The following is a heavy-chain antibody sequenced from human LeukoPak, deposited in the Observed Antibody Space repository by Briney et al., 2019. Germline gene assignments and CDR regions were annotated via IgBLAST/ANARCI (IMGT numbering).Heavy chain of an antibody. CDR3: ARVGSITARKNYFDY. V-gene: IGHV1-2*02. J-gene: IGHJ4*02. D-gene: IGHD6-6*01. Sequence: GASVKVSCKAAGYTFTAYYIHWVRQAPGQGLEWMGWINPNSGGTNSAQKFQGRVTMTRDSSISTAYMEISRLTSDDTAVYHCARVGSITARKNYFDYWGQGTLVTVSS. CDR2: INPNSGGT. CDR1: GYTFTAYY.